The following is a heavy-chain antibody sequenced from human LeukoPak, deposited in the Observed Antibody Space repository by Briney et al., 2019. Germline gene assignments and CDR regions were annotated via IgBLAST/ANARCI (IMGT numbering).Heavy chain of an antibody. V-gene: IGHV3-23*01. Sequence: PGGSLRLTCAASGFTFSSYAMSWVRQAPGKGLEWVAAISDSGSSTYYADSVKGRFTIHRDNSKNELYLQINSLRAEGTAVYYRQKAEYEILGFDYWGQGTLVTVSS. D-gene: IGHD3-9*01. CDR1: GFTFSSYA. CDR2: ISDSGSST. CDR3: QKAEYEILGFDY. J-gene: IGHJ4*02.